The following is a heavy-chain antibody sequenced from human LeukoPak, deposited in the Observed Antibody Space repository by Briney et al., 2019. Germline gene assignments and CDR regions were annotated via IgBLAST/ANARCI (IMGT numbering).Heavy chain of an antibody. J-gene: IGHJ3*02. CDR3: ARESRDAFDI. CDR2: TSGSGGNP. Sequence: GGSLRLSCAASGFAFSSYAMSWVRQAPGKGLEWVSVTSGSGGNPYYADSVKGRFTISRDNSKNTVYLHMNSLRAEDTAFYYCARESRDAFDIWGQGTMVTVSS. CDR1: GFAFSSYA. V-gene: IGHV3-23*01.